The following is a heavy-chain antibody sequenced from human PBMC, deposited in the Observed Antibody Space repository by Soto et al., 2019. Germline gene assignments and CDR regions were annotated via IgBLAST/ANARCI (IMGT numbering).Heavy chain of an antibody. V-gene: IGHV3-23*01. CDR1: GFTFSSYA. CDR3: AKDARPGISGVCLNSWVDS. Sequence: PGGSLRLSCAASGFTFSSYAMNWVRQAPGKGLEWVSAITGSGDSTYYADSVKGRFTISRDDSKNTVYLQMNSLRDEDTAVYSCAKDARPGISGVCLNSWVDSWGKGTRVKVSS. J-gene: IGHJ5*01. D-gene: IGHD2-8*02. CDR2: ITGSGDST.